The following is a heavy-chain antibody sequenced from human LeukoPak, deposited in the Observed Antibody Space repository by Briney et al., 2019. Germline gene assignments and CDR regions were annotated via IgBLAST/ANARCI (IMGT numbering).Heavy chain of an antibody. CDR1: GYTFTSYD. CDR2: MNPNSGNT. Sequence: ASVKVSCKASGYTFTSYDINWVRQATGQGLEWMGWMNPNSGNTGYAQKFQGRVTMTRNTSISTAYMELSSLRSEDTAVYYCARVSSSSWYSTYRNWFDPWGQGTLVTVSS. CDR3: ARVSSSSWYSTYRNWFDP. J-gene: IGHJ5*02. D-gene: IGHD6-13*01. V-gene: IGHV1-8*01.